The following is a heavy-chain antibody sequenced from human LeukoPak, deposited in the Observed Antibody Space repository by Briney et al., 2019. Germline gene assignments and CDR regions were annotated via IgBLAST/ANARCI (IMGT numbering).Heavy chain of an antibody. V-gene: IGHV4-30-2*01. J-gene: IGHJ4*02. CDR3: ARARESMRTAGSFFDF. Sequence: SQTLSLTCGVSGDSISSGDYSWSWIRQPRGSGLEWIVYIYHSGHTNYNPSLKSRISISVDRTKNQFSMKLRSVTAADTAVYYCARARESMRTAGSFFDFWGQGILVTVSS. CDR2: IYHSGHT. CDR1: GDSISSGDYS. D-gene: IGHD6-19*01.